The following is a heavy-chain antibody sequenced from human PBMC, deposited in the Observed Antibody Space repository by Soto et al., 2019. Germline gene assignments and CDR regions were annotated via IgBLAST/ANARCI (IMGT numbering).Heavy chain of an antibody. CDR1: GFTFSSYW. Sequence: EVQLVEAGGGLVQPGGSLRLSCAASGFTFSSYWMHWVRQAPGKGLVWVSRINSDGSSTSYADSVKGRFTISRDNAKNTLYLQMNRLRAEDTAVYYCARVEDYYDSSGYYGGWAFDIWGQGTMVTVSS. CDR3: ARVEDYYDSSGYYGGWAFDI. V-gene: IGHV3-74*01. CDR2: INSDGSST. D-gene: IGHD3-22*01. J-gene: IGHJ3*02.